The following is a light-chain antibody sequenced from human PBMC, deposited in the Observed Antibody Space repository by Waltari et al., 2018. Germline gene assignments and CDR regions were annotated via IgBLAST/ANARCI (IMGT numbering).Light chain of an antibody. J-gene: IGLJ2*01. CDR3: TSYTTSNTLV. Sequence: QSALTQPASVSGSPGQSITISCTGTSSDVGAYKYVSCYQQSPGKAPKLIMYGVSNRPSGLSSRFGASKSGNTASLTISGLQAEDEADYYCTSYTTSNTLVFGGGTKLTVL. CDR2: GVS. CDR1: SSDVGAYKY. V-gene: IGLV2-14*01.